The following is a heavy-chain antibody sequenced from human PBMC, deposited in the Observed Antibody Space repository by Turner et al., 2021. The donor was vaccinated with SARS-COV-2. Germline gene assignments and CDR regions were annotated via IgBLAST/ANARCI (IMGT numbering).Heavy chain of an antibody. V-gene: IGHV3-33*01. D-gene: IGHD4-17*01. CDR1: GFTFSTYG. CDR2: IWYDGSNK. CDR3: ARDQLGDYVTLDY. Sequence: QVQLVESGGGVVQPGRSLRLSCAASGFTFSTYGMHWVRQAPGKGLGGVAVIWYDGSNKFYADSVKGRFTISRDNSKNTLYLQLNSLRAEDTAVYYCARDQLGDYVTLDYWGQGTLVTVSS. J-gene: IGHJ4*02.